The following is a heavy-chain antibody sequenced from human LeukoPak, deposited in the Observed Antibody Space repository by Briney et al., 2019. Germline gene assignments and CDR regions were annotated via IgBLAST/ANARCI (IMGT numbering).Heavy chain of an antibody. V-gene: IGHV4-39*01. CDR2: IYFSGST. CDR1: GGSISSSGSY. J-gene: IGHJ5*02. Sequence: SETLSLTCSVSGGSISSSGSYWGWIRQPPGKGLEWIGNIYFSGSTYYNPSLKSRVTISVDTSKNQFSLKLTSVTAADTAVYYCARRRQYNWNDGNWFDPWGQGTLVTVSS. D-gene: IGHD1-20*01. CDR3: ARRRQYNWNDGNWFDP.